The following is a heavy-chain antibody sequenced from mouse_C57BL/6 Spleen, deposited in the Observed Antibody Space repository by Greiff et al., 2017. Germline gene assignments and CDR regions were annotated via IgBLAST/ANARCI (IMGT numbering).Heavy chain of an antibody. J-gene: IGHJ2*01. D-gene: IGHD1-1*01. CDR3: ARDGSLDY. Sequence: QVQLQQPGAELVMPGASVKLPCKASGYTFTSYWMHWVKQRPGQGLEWIGEIDPSDSYTNYNQKFKGKSTLTVDKSSSTAYMQLSSLTSEDSAVYYCARDGSLDYWGQGTTLTVSS. CDR1: GYTFTSYW. CDR2: IDPSDSYT. V-gene: IGHV1-69*01.